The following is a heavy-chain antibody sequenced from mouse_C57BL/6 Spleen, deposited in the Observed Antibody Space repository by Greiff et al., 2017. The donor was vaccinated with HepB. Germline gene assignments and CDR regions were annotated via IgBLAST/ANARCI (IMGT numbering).Heavy chain of an antibody. J-gene: IGHJ2*01. CDR3: ASHYYGSSDFDY. Sequence: QVQLQQSGAELVRPGTSVKVSCKASGYAFTNSLIEWVKQRPGQGLEWIGVINPGSGGTNYNEKFKGKATLTADKSSSTAYMQLSSLTSEDSAVYFCASHYYGSSDFDYWGQGTTLTVSS. D-gene: IGHD1-1*01. CDR1: GYAFTNSL. CDR2: INPGSGGT. V-gene: IGHV1-54*01.